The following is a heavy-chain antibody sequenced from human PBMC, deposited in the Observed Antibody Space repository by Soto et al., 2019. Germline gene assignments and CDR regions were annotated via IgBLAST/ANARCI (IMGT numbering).Heavy chain of an antibody. CDR2: IYYSGST. CDR3: ARGTDYARAGYFDY. J-gene: IGHJ4*02. Sequence: SETLSLTCTVSGGSISSSSYYWGWIRQPPGKGLEWIGSIYYSGSTYYNPSLKSRVTISVDTSNNQFSLKLSSVTAADTAVYYCARGTDYARAGYFDYWGQGTLVTVSS. CDR1: GGSISSSSYY. V-gene: IGHV4-39*01. D-gene: IGHD3-16*01.